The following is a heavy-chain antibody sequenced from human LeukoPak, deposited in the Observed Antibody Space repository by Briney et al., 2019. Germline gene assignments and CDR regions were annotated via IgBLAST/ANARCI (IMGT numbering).Heavy chain of an antibody. CDR3: AKNEGPPGMDV. CDR2: IKHDGSET. V-gene: IGHV3-7*02. CDR1: GFTFSSIW. J-gene: IGHJ6*02. Sequence: GGSLRLSCATSGFTFSSIWMSWVRQAPGKGLEWVANIKHDGSETNYVDSVKGRFTISRDNAKNSLHLQMNSLRVEDTAVYYCAKNEGPPGMDVWGQGTTVTVSS.